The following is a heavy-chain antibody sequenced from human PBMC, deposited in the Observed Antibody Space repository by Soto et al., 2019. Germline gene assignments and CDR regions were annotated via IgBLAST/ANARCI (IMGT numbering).Heavy chain of an antibody. Sequence: VSVKVSCKASGYTFTSYGSSWVRQAPGQGLEWMGWISAYNGNTNYAQKLQGRDTMTTDTSTSTAYMELRSLRSDDTAVYYCARDPLEYYYDSSGYDSAEAFDIWGQGTMVTVSS. CDR3: ARDPLEYYYDSSGYDSAEAFDI. J-gene: IGHJ3*02. D-gene: IGHD3-22*01. CDR2: ISAYNGNT. V-gene: IGHV1-18*01. CDR1: GYTFTSYG.